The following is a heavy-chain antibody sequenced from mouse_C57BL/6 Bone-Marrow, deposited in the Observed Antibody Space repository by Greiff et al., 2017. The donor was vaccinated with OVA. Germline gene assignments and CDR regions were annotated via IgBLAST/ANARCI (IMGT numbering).Heavy chain of an antibody. J-gene: IGHJ1*03. V-gene: IGHV1-69*01. D-gene: IGHD2-2*01. Sequence: QVQLQQPGAELVMPGASVKLSCKASGYTFTSYWMHWVKQRPGQGLEWIGEIDPSDSYTNYNQKFKGKSTLTVDKSSSTAYMQLSSLTSEDSAVYYCASTGLRRAPYFDVWGTGTTVTVSS. CDR3: ASTGLRRAPYFDV. CDR1: GYTFTSYW. CDR2: IDPSDSYT.